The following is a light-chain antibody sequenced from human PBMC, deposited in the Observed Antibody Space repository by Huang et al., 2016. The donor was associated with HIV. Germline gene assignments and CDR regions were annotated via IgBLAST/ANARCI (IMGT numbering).Light chain of an antibody. CDR1: QSLLHSDGNNY. J-gene: IGKJ2*01. V-gene: IGKV2-28*01. CDR2: LGS. CDR3: MQGLRTPRT. Sequence: DVVMTQSPLSLPVTPGEPASISRRSSQSLLHSDGNNYFDWYLQKPGQSPQLLIYLGSNRASGVPERVRGRGSGTDFTLKISRVEAEDVGVYYCMQGLRTPRTFGQGTRLEIK.